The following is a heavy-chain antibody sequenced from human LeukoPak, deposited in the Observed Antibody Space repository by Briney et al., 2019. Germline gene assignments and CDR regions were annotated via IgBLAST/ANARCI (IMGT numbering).Heavy chain of an antibody. CDR3: ARDSAYDYVWGSYRMDHAFDI. D-gene: IGHD3-16*02. J-gene: IGHJ3*02. CDR1: GYTFTSYG. V-gene: IGHV1-18*01. Sequence: GASVKVSCKASGYTFTSYGISGVRQARGQGLEWMGWISAYKGNKNYEQKLQGRVTMTTDTSTSTAYMELRSLRSDDTAVYYCARDSAYDYVWGSYRMDHAFDIWGQGTMVTVSS. CDR2: ISAYKGNK.